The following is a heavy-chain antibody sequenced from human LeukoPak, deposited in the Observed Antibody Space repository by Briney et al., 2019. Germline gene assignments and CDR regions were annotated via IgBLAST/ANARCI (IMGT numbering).Heavy chain of an antibody. J-gene: IGHJ4*02. CDR3: ARAIAAAGDF. D-gene: IGHD6-13*01. Sequence: GASVKVSCKASGYTFTGYYMHWVRQAPGQGLEWMGRINPNSGGTNSAQKFQGRGTMTRDTSINTAYMELNRLRSDDTAVYYCARAIAAAGDFWGQGTLVTVSS. CDR1: GYTFTGYY. V-gene: IGHV1-2*06. CDR2: INPNSGGT.